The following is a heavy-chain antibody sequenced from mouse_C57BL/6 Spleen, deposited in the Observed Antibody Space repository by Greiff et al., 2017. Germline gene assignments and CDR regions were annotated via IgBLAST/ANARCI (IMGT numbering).Heavy chain of an antibody. CDR3: AREGYSNWYFDV. CDR1: GYAFSSSW. Sequence: QVQLQQSGPELVKPGASVKISCKASGYAFSSSWMNWVKQRPGKGLEWIGRIYPGDGDTNYNGKFKGKATLTADKSSSTAYMHLSSLTSEDSSVYFCAREGYSNWYFDVWGTGTTVTVSS. V-gene: IGHV1-82*01. D-gene: IGHD2-5*01. CDR2: IYPGDGDT. J-gene: IGHJ1*03.